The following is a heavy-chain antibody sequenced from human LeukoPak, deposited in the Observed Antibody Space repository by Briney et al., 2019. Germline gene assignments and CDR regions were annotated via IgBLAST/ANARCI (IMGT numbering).Heavy chain of an antibody. CDR1: GFTFSSYS. CDR3: ATTMVREVIINGGNWFDP. V-gene: IGHV3-21*01. J-gene: IGHJ5*02. CDR2: ISSSSSYI. Sequence: PGGSLRLSCAASGFTFSSYSMNWVRQAPGKGLEWVSSISSSSSYIYYADSVKGRFTISRDNAKNSLYLQMNSLRAEDTAVYYCATTMVREVIINGGNWFDPWGQGTLVTVSS. D-gene: IGHD3-10*01.